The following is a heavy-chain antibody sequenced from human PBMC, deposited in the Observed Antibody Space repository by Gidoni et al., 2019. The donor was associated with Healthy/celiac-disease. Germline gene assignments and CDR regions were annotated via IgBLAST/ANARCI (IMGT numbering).Heavy chain of an antibody. CDR2: ISYDGSNK. Sequence: QVQLVESGGGVVQPGRSLRLSCSASGFTFSSYGMHWVRQAPGKGLAWVAVISYDGSNKYYADSVKGRFTISRDNSKNTLYLQMNSLRAEDTAVYYCAKDQDDSSGYYPDYWGQGTLVTVSS. D-gene: IGHD3-22*01. J-gene: IGHJ4*02. CDR3: AKDQDDSSGYYPDY. V-gene: IGHV3-30*18. CDR1: GFTFSSYG.